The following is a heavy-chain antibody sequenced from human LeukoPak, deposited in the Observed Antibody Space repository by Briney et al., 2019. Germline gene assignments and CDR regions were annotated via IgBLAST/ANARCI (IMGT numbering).Heavy chain of an antibody. Sequence: GGSLRLSCAASGFTFDDFGMSWVRQAPGKGLEWVSGLNWNGGSTGYADSVRGRFTISRDNAKNSLYLQMNSLRAEDTALYHCARTSRVYTYGPFDSWGQGTLVTVSS. J-gene: IGHJ4*02. CDR3: ARTSRVYTYGPFDS. V-gene: IGHV3-20*01. CDR1: GFTFDDFG. D-gene: IGHD5-18*01. CDR2: LNWNGGST.